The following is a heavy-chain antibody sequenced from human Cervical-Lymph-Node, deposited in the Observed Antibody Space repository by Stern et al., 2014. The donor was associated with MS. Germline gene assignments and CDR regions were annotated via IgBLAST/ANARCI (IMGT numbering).Heavy chain of an antibody. Sequence: MQLVESGPGLVKPSQTLSLPCTVSGCSISSGGYYWSWIRQHPGKGLAWLGYIYYSGSTYYNPSLKSRVTISVDTSKNQFSLKLSSVTAADTAVYYCARVSYDFWSGYYTVDYWGQGTLVTVSS. CDR3: ARVSYDFWSGYYTVDY. J-gene: IGHJ4*02. V-gene: IGHV4-31*03. CDR2: IYYSGST. D-gene: IGHD3-3*01. CDR1: GCSISSGGYY.